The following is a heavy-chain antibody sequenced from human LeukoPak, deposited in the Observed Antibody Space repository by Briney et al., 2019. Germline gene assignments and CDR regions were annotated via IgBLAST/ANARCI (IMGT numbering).Heavy chain of an antibody. Sequence: GGSLRLSRAASGFTFNNYVMSWVRQAPGKGLGWVSSVSGSGSTAYYADSVKGRFTISRDNSKNTLYLQMNTMRAEDTATYYCAKARVITSFDYWGQGTLVTVSS. CDR1: GFTFNNYV. CDR2: VSGSGSTA. V-gene: IGHV3-23*01. D-gene: IGHD3-22*01. J-gene: IGHJ4*02. CDR3: AKARVITSFDY.